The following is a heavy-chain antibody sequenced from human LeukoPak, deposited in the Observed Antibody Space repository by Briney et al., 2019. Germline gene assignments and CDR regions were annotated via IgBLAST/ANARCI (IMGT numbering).Heavy chain of an antibody. CDR2: INHSGST. CDR3: ARGVYGDYLYYFDY. V-gene: IGHV4-34*01. CDR1: GGTFGGYY. D-gene: IGHD4-17*01. J-gene: IGHJ4*02. Sequence: SETLSLTCAVYGGTFGGYYWSWIRQPPGKGLEWIGEINHSGSTNYNPSLKSRVTISVDTSKNQFSLTLSSVTAADTAVYYCARGVYGDYLYYFDYWGQGTLVTVSS.